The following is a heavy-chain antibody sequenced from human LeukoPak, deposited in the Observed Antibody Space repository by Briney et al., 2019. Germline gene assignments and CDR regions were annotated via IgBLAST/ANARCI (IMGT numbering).Heavy chain of an antibody. V-gene: IGHV4-4*07. CDR1: GGSISSYY. CDR3: ARVGLAAAGTPYYYYYMDV. CDR2: ICTSGST. Sequence: SETLSLTCTVSGGSISSYYWSWIRQPAGKGLEWIGRICTSGSTNYNPSLKSRVTMSVDTSKNQFSLKLSSVTAADTAVYYCARVGLAAAGTPYYYYYMDVWGKGTTVTVSS. D-gene: IGHD6-13*01. J-gene: IGHJ6*03.